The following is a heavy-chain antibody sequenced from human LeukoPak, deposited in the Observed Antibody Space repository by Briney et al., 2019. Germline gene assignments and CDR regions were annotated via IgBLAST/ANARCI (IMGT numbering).Heavy chain of an antibody. CDR1: GFTFSSYS. Sequence: GGSLRLSCAASGFTFSSYSMNWVRQAPGRGLEWVSSISSSSSYIYYADSVKGRFTISRDNAKNSLYLQMNSLRAEDTAVYYCARCPGGSCYSEFDYWGQGTLVTVSS. V-gene: IGHV3-21*01. CDR2: ISSSSSYI. J-gene: IGHJ4*02. D-gene: IGHD2-15*01. CDR3: ARCPGGSCYSEFDY.